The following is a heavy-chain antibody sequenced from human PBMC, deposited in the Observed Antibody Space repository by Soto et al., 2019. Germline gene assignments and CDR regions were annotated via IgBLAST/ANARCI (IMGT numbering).Heavy chain of an antibody. V-gene: IGHV1-18*01. CDR3: ATGILASYPHYTMDD. CDR2: ISPYNGNT. CDR1: GYNVVKYG. Sequence: AVKVSGKASGYNVVKYGITLVRRSPGQGLEWLGWISPYNGNTKYAQKIKGRVIMTTDTSTTTAYLELLSLTSDDTAVYYCATGILASYPHYTMDDWGKGTTVTVSS. J-gene: IGHJ6*04. D-gene: IGHD3-3*01.